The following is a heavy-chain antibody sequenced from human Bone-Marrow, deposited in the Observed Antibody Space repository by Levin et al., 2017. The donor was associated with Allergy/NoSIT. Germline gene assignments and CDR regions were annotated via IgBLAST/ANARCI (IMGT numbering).Heavy chain of an antibody. J-gene: IGHJ6*03. CDR1: GFTVSSNY. D-gene: IGHD2-15*01. Sequence: GGSLRLSCAASGFTVSSNYMSWVRQAPGKGLEWVSVIYSGGSTYYADSVKGRFTISRDNSKNTLYLQMNSLRAEDTAVYYCAREGDVVVVAANDYMDVWGKGTTVTVSS. CDR2: IYSGGST. V-gene: IGHV3-66*02. CDR3: AREGDVVVVAANDYMDV.